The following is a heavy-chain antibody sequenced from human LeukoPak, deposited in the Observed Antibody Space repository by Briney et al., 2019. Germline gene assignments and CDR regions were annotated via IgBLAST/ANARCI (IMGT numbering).Heavy chain of an antibody. CDR2: ISSSSSYI. Sequence: GGSLRLSCAASGFTFSSDSMNWVRQAPGKGLEWVSSISSSSSYIYYADSVKGRFTISRDNAKNSLYLQMNSLRAEDTAVYYCASPADCSGGSCYSNYYYYMDVWGKGTTVTVSS. CDR3: ASPADCSGGSCYSNYYYYMDV. CDR1: GFTFSSDS. D-gene: IGHD2-15*01. V-gene: IGHV3-21*01. J-gene: IGHJ6*03.